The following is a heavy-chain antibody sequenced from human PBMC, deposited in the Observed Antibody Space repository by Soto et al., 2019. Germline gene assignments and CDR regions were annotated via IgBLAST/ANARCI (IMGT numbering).Heavy chain of an antibody. CDR1: GFAFSSYG. CDR3: ARAPSGSYPEFDY. CDR2: IWYDGSNK. D-gene: IGHD1-26*01. V-gene: IGHV3-33*01. Sequence: TGGSLRLSCAASGFAFSSYGMHWVRQAPGKGLEWVAVIWYDGSNKYYADSVKGRFTISRDNSKNTLYLQMNSLRAEDTAVYYCARAPSGSYPEFDYWGQGTLVTVSS. J-gene: IGHJ4*02.